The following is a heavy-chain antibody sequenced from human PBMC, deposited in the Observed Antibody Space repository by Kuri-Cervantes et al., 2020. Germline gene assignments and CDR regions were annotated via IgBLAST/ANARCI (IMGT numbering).Heavy chain of an antibody. V-gene: IGHV4-34*01. J-gene: IGHJ4*02. CDR1: GGSFSGYY. CDR3: ARPNPVGTVGD. Sequence: SETLSLTCAVYGGSFSGYYWSWIRQPPGKGLEWIGSIYYGGSTYYNPSLKSRVTISVDTSKNQFSLKLSSVTAADTAVYYCARPNPVGTVGDWGQGTLVTVSS. D-gene: IGHD5-18*01. CDR2: IYYGGST.